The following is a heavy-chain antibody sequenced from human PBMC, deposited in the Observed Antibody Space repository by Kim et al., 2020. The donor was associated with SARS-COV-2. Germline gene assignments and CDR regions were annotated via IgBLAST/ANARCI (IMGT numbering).Heavy chain of an antibody. CDR3: GGVRRIMVRGVKGGSGLFDP. CDR2: IYYSGST. CDR1: GGSISSYY. Sequence: SETLSLTCTVSGGSISSYYWSWIRQPPGKGLEWIGYIYYSGSTNYNPSLKSRVTISVDTSKNQFSLKLSSVTAADTAVYYCGGVRRIMVRGVKGGSGLFDPWGQGTLVSVSS. J-gene: IGHJ5*02. V-gene: IGHV4-59*01. D-gene: IGHD3-10*01.